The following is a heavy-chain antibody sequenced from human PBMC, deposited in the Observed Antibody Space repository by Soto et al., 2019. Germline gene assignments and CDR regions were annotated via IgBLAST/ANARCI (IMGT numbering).Heavy chain of an antibody. CDR1: GGSISSYY. Sequence: QVQLHESGPGLVKPSETLSLTCTVSGGSISSYYWSWIRQPPGKGLEWIEYIYYSGSTNYNPSLKSRVTISVDTSKNQFSLKLSSVTAADTAVYYCAREGLIAAAGTGYYGMDVWGQGTTVTVSS. V-gene: IGHV4-59*01. J-gene: IGHJ6*02. CDR2: IYYSGST. CDR3: AREGLIAAAGTGYYGMDV. D-gene: IGHD6-13*01.